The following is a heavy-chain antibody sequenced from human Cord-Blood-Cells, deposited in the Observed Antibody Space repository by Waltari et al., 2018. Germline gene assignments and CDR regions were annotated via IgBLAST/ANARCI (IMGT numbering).Heavy chain of an antibody. CDR3: ARVTDFWSGYYYGMDV. V-gene: IGHV4-34*01. J-gene: IGHJ6*02. Sequence: QVQLQQWGAGLLKPSETLSLTCAVYGGSFSGYYWSWIRQPPGKGLEWIGEINPSGSTNYNPARKSRVTISVDTSKNQFSLKLSSVTAADTAVYYCARVTDFWSGYYYGMDVWGQGTTVTVSS. D-gene: IGHD3-3*01. CDR2: INPSGST. CDR1: GGSFSGYY.